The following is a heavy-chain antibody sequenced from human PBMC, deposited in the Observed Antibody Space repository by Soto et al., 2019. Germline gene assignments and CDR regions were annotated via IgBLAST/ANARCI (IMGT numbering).Heavy chain of an antibody. CDR3: ARGPLYGDYVDY. CDR2: INHSGST. D-gene: IGHD4-17*01. J-gene: IGHJ4*02. CDR1: GGSFSGYY. V-gene: IGHV4-34*01. Sequence: PSETQSLTCAVDGGSFSGYYWSWIRQPPGKGLEWIGEINHSGSTNYNPSLKSRVTISVDTSKNQFSLKLSSVTAADTAVYYCARGPLYGDYVDYWGQGTLVTVSS.